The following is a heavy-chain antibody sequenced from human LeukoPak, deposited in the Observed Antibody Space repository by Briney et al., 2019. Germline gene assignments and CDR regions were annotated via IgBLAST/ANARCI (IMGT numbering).Heavy chain of an antibody. D-gene: IGHD3-22*01. CDR3: AKDRGSGYHYFDY. CDR1: GFTFSSYA. Sequence: HGGSLRLSCPVSGFTFSSYAMSWVRQAPGRGLEWVSVISTSGESAYYADSVKGRFTISRDNSKNTLYLQMNSLRAEDTAVYYCAKDRGSGYHYFDYWGQGTLVTVSS. CDR2: ISTSGESA. J-gene: IGHJ4*02. V-gene: IGHV3-23*01.